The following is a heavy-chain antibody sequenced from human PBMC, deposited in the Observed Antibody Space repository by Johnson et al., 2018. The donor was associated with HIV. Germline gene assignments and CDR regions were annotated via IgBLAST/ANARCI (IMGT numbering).Heavy chain of an antibody. D-gene: IGHD6-19*01. Sequence: QVQLVESGGGVVQPGRSLRLSCAASGFAFSSYAMHWVRQAPGKGLEWVAVISYDGTSKYQADSVKGRFTISRDNSKNTLFMQMTSLRAEDTAMYYCAKRRVAGDDAFDVWGQGTMVIVSS. J-gene: IGHJ3*01. CDR3: AKRRVAGDDAFDV. CDR1: GFAFSSYA. CDR2: ISYDGTSK. V-gene: IGHV3-30*04.